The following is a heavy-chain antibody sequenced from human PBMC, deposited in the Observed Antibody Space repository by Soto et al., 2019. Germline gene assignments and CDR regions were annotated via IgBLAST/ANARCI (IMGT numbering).Heavy chain of an antibody. Sequence: EVQLVESGGGLVQPGGSLRLSCAASGFTFSSYSMNWVRQAPGKGLEWVSYISSSSSTIYYADSVKGRFTISRDNAKNSLYLQMNSLRDEDTAVYYCARDRGVRASAYYGMDVWGQGTTVTVSS. CDR3: ARDRGVRASAYYGMDV. CDR1: GFTFSSYS. V-gene: IGHV3-48*02. CDR2: ISSSSSTI. J-gene: IGHJ6*02. D-gene: IGHD3-10*01.